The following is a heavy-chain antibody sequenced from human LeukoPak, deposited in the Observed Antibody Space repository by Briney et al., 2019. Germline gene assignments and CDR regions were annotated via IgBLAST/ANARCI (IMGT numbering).Heavy chain of an antibody. CDR3: ARGTGTNINDAFDM. V-gene: IGHV3-21*01. Sequence: GGSLRLSCAASGFTFSSYSVNWVRQAPGKGLEWVSSISRSSSYIYYADSVKGRFTISRDNAKNSLFLQMDSLRAEDTAVYYCARGTGTNINDAFDMWGQGTMVTVSS. CDR1: GFTFSSYS. D-gene: IGHD1-1*01. CDR2: ISRSSSYI. J-gene: IGHJ3*02.